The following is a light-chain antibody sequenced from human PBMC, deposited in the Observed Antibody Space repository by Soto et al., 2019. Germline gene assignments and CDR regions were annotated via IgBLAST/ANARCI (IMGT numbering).Light chain of an antibody. CDR1: HDIKKY. V-gene: IGKV1-33*01. Sequence: DIQLTQSPSSLSASVGDRLTITCQASHDIKKYLNWFQQKPGKAPKLLIYETSNVETGVPSRFSGSGSGTDFTLTIISLQPEDIATYVCQQYDHLPCPFGQGTTLEL. CDR3: QQYDHLPCP. CDR2: ETS. J-gene: IGKJ2*02.